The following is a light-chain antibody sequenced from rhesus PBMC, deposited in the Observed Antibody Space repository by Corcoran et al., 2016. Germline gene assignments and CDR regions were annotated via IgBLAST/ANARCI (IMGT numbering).Light chain of an antibody. J-gene: IGKJ4*01. Sequence: DIQMTQSPSSLSASVGDTVTITCRASQSISSWLDWYQQKPGKAPKLLIYKAASLQRGVPSRFFGSGSGTDFPLTISSLQPEDFATYYCLQYGRSPPLTFGGGTKVEIK. CDR3: LQYGRSPPLT. CDR1: QSISSW. V-gene: IGKV1-22*01. CDR2: KAA.